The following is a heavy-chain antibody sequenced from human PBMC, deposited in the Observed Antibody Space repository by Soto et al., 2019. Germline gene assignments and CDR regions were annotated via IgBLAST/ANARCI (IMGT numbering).Heavy chain of an antibody. D-gene: IGHD1-26*01. J-gene: IGHJ4*02. CDR3: GRLDDSGTVIDY. CDR1: GYDFANYW. CDR2: IFPDDSDT. Sequence: PGGSLKISCEGSGYDFANYWIAWVRQMPGKGLEWMGIIFPDDSDTKYSPSFQGQVTISADRSISTAYLQWSSLKASDSAMYYCGRLDDSGTVIDYWGQGTLVTVSS. V-gene: IGHV5-51*01.